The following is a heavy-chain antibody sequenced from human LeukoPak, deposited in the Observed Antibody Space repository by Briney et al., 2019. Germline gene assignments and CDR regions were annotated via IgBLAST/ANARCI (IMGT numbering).Heavy chain of an antibody. CDR1: GYSFTSYD. V-gene: IGHV1-8*01. J-gene: IGHJ5*01. D-gene: IGHD4-11*01. Sequence: GASVKVSCKASGYSFTSYDINWVRQATGQGLEWMGWMNANTGATGYAQKFQGRVTMTRDTSISTAYMELSSLRSEDTAIYYCARRNSWYDSWGQGTLATVLS. CDR3: ARRNSWYDS. CDR2: MNANTGAT.